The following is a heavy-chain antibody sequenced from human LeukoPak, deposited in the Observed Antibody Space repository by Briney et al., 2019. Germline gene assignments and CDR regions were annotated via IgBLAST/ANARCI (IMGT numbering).Heavy chain of an antibody. D-gene: IGHD4-17*01. CDR1: GFTFNDYA. CDR2: ISGDGGST. CDR3: AKVAGDGDYGVADY. V-gene: IGHV3-43*02. J-gene: IGHJ4*02. Sequence: GGSLRLSCAASGFTFNDYAMHWVRQAPGKGLEWVSLISGDGGSTYYADSVKGRFTISRDNSKNSLYLQMNSLRTEDTALYYCAKVAGDGDYGVADYWGQGTLVTVSS.